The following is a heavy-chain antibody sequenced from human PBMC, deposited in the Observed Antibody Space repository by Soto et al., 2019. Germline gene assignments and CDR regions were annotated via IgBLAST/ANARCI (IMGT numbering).Heavy chain of an antibody. CDR1: GFIVSSKY. Sequence: EVQMVETGGGLSQPGGSLRLSCAVSGFIVSSKYMNWVRQAPGKGLEWVSVIYTGGSTQYADSARGRFTIARDRSKHTLDLQMNSLRAEDAAVYYCTTYTGYGMDVWGQGTKVTVSS. V-gene: IGHV3-53*05. CDR3: TTYTGYGMDV. D-gene: IGHD3-16*01. CDR2: IYTGGST. J-gene: IGHJ6*02.